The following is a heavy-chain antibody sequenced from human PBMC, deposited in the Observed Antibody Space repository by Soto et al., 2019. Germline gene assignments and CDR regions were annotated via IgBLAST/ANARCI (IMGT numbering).Heavy chain of an antibody. D-gene: IGHD6-19*01. CDR3: ARIAVAGPDYYYYGMDV. J-gene: IGHJ6*02. V-gene: IGHV1-69*01. CDR2: IIPIFGTT. CDR1: GGTFSRYA. Sequence: QVQLVQSGAEVKKPGSSVKVSCTASGGTFSRYAISWVRQAPGQGLEWMGGIIPIFGTTNYEQKFQDRVTITADESTSTVYMELSSLKSEDTAVYYCARIAVAGPDYYYYGMDVWGQGTTVTVSS.